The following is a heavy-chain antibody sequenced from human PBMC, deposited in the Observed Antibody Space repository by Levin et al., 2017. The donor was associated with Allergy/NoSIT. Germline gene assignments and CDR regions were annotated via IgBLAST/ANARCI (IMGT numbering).Heavy chain of an antibody. CDR2: IIPIFGTA. V-gene: IGHV1-69*06. J-gene: IGHJ4*02. D-gene: IGHD4-17*01. CDR1: GGTFSSYA. CDR3: ARGITPMTTVTGSEY. Sequence: EASVKVSCKASGGTFSSYAISWVRQAPGQGLEWMGGIIPIFGTANYAQKFQGRVTITADKSTSTAYMELSSLRSEDTAVYYCARGITPMTTVTGSEYWGQGTLVTVSS.